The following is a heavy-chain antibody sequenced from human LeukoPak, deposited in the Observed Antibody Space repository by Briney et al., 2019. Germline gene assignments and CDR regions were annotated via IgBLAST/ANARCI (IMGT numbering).Heavy chain of an antibody. CDR1: GGSISSGDYY. CDR2: IYYSGST. J-gene: IGHJ4*02. CDR3: ARGRGVRELVFDYFDY. V-gene: IGHV4-30-4*01. D-gene: IGHD1-26*01. Sequence: PSETLSLTCTVSGGSISSGDYYWSWIRQPPGKGLEWIGYIYYSGSTYYNPSHKSRVTISVDTSKNQFSLKLSSVTAADTAVYYCARGRGVRELVFDYFDYWGQGTLVTVSS.